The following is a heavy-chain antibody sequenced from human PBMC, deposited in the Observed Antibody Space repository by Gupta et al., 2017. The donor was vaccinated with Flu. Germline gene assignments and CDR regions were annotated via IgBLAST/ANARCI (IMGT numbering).Heavy chain of an antibody. D-gene: IGHD2-15*01. CDR1: GASISSSNYY. CDR2: IYYSGST. Sequence: QLQLQESGPGLVKPSETLSLTCTVSGASISSSNYYWGWIRQPPGKGLEWIGSIYYSGSTYDNPSLKSRVTISVDTSKNQFSLKLNSVTAADTAVYYCARHGIGGTYYSSFQHWGQGTLVTVSS. V-gene: IGHV4-39*01. J-gene: IGHJ1*01. CDR3: ARHGIGGTYYSSFQH.